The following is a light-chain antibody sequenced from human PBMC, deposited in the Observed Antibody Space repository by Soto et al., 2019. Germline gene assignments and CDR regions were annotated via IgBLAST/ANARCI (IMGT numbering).Light chain of an antibody. V-gene: IGLV2-14*01. CDR3: SSHASSSTLYV. CDR1: SSHVGGYNY. CDR2: EVS. Sequence: QSVLTQPASVSGSPGQSITIPCTGTSSHVGGYNYVSWYQHHPGKAPKLMLYEVSNRPSGVSNRFSGSKSGNTASLTISGLQAEDEADYYCSSHASSSTLYVFGTGTKVTV. J-gene: IGLJ1*01.